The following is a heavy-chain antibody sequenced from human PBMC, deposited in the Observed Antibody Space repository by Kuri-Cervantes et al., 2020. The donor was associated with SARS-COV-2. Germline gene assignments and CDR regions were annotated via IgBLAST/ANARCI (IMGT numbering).Heavy chain of an antibody. CDR1: GFTFSDHY. J-gene: IGHJ4*02. V-gene: IGHV3-69-1*01. D-gene: IGHD3-22*01. CDR3: ERDLYDSSGYYSPHVFDY. Sequence: GESLKISCAASGFTFSDHYMNWVRQAPGKGLEWVSSISSSSTIYYADSVKGRFTISRDNAKNPLYLQMNSLRAEDTAVYYCERDLYDSSGYYSPHVFDYWGQGTLVTVSS. CDR2: ISSSSTI.